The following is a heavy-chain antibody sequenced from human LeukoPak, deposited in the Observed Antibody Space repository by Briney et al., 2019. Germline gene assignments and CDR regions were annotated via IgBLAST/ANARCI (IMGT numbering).Heavy chain of an antibody. Sequence: ASVKVSCKASGYTFTGYYMHWVRQAPGQGLEWMGWINPNSGGTNYAQKFQGRVTMTRDTSISTAYMELSRLRSDDTAVYYCAREDLYYYDSTGSEYFQHWGQGTLVTVSS. D-gene: IGHD3-22*01. CDR1: GYTFTGYY. CDR3: AREDLYYYDSTGSEYFQH. J-gene: IGHJ1*01. CDR2: INPNSGGT. V-gene: IGHV1-2*02.